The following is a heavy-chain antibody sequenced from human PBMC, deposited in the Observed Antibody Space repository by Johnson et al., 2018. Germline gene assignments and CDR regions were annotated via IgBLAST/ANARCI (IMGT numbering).Heavy chain of an antibody. CDR1: GGSISPYY. V-gene: IGHV4-59*01. CDR3: ARDRGVTRVRGTSRFSYYYMDV. D-gene: IGHD3-10*01. Sequence: QVQLQESGPGLVKPSETLSLTCTVSGGSISPYYWSWIRQPPGKRLAWMGYIYYSGSTNYTPSLKGRVTMSVDTSENQFSLRRSSVTAGDTAVYYCARDRGVTRVRGTSRFSYYYMDVWGKGTTVTVSS. J-gene: IGHJ6*03. CDR2: IYYSGST.